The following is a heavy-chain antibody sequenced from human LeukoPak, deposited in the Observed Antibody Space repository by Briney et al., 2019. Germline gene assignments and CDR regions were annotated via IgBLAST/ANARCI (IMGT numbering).Heavy chain of an antibody. CDR3: ARALTQYYDSSAAAGY. Sequence: GASVTVSCKASGYTFTSYDINWVRQATGQALEWMGWMNPNSGNTGYAQKFQGRVTMTRNTSISTAYMELSSLRSEDTAVYYCARALTQYYDSSAAAGYWGQGTLVTVSS. D-gene: IGHD3-22*01. J-gene: IGHJ4*02. V-gene: IGHV1-8*01. CDR1: GYTFTSYD. CDR2: MNPNSGNT.